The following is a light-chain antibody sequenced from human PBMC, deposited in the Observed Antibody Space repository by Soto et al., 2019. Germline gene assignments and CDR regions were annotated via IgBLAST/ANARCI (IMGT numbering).Light chain of an antibody. CDR1: QSVSNN. Sequence: EIVLTQSPGTLSLSPGERATLSCRASQSVSNNYLAWYQQKPGQTPKLLIYDASTRATGVPARFSGGGSGTEFTLTINSLQSEDFAVYYCQRYNRWPLSFGGGTKVDIK. CDR2: DAS. V-gene: IGKV3-15*01. CDR3: QRYNRWPLS. J-gene: IGKJ4*01.